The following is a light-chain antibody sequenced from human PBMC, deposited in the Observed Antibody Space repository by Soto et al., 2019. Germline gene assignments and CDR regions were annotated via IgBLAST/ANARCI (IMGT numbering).Light chain of an antibody. CDR1: QSVDNN. CDR2: AAS. Sequence: EIVMTQSPATLSVSPGERATLSCRASQSVDNNLAWYQQQPGQAPRLLVYAASTRATGLPAKYSGSGSGTEFTLNSSSLESEDFAVSYCQQYNDWPQTFGQGTKVEI. J-gene: IGKJ1*01. V-gene: IGKV3-15*01. CDR3: QQYNDWPQT.